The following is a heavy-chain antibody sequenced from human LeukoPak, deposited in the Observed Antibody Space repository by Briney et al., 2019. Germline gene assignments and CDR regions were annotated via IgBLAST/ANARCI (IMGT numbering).Heavy chain of an antibody. D-gene: IGHD2-15*01. CDR3: ARRPCSGGSCYPGWFDP. CDR2: IYPTDSDT. CDR1: GYSFTSYW. J-gene: IGHJ5*02. V-gene: IGHV5-51*01. Sequence: GESLKISCKGSGYSFTSYWIGWVRQMPGKGLEWMGIIYPTDSDTRYSPSFQGQVTISVDKSISTAYVQWSSLKASDTAMYYCARRPCSGGSCYPGWFDPWGQGTLVTVSS.